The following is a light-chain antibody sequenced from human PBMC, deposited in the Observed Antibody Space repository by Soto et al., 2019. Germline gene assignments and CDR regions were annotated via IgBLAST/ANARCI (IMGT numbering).Light chain of an antibody. J-gene: IGLJ1*01. V-gene: IGLV2-11*01. CDR3: CSYAGRYTYV. CDR1: SSDVGGYNY. CDR2: DVS. Sequence: QSALTQPRSVSVSPGQSVTTSCTGASSDVGGYNYVSWYQQHPGKAPKLMIYDVSKRPSGVPDRFSGSKSGNTASLTISGLQTEDEADYYCCSYAGRYTYVFGTGTKVTV.